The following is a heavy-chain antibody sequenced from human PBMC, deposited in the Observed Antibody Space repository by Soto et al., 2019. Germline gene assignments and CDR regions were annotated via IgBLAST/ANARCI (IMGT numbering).Heavy chain of an antibody. Sequence: SGPTLVNPTQTLTLTCTFSGFSLSTSGVGVGWIRQPPGKALEWLALIYWNDDKRYSPSLKSRLTITKDTSKNQVVLTMTNMEPVDTATYYRAHRDTAMAYFDYWGQGTLVTVSS. CDR1: GFSLSTSGVG. V-gene: IGHV2-5*01. D-gene: IGHD5-18*01. CDR2: IYWNDDK. CDR3: AHRDTAMAYFDY. J-gene: IGHJ4*02.